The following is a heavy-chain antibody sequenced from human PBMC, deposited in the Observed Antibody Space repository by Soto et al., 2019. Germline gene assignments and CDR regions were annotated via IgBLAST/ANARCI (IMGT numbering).Heavy chain of an antibody. CDR3: ARDGLTFGGD. J-gene: IGHJ4*02. CDR1: GFTFGSFT. CDR2: ISSSSAYI. D-gene: IGHD3-16*01. V-gene: IGHV3-21*06. Sequence: EVHLVEAGGGLVKPGESLTLSCAASGFTFGSFTLNWVRQAPGKGLEWVSSISSSSAYIYYADSVKGRFTISRDNARSTLYLQMNSLRLDDTDVYLCARDGLTFGGDWGQGTLVAVSS.